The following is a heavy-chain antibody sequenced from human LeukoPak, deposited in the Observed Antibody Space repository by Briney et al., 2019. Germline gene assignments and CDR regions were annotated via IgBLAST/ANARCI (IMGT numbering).Heavy chain of an antibody. CDR1: GFIFSSFA. CDR2: ISDSGGST. CDR3: ARAYSSSSGSGY. J-gene: IGHJ4*02. V-gene: IGHV3-23*01. D-gene: IGHD6-6*01. Sequence: SGGSLRLSCAASGFIFSSFAMSWVRQVPGKGLEWVSSISDSGGSTYYAGSVKGRFTISRDNAKNTLYLQMNSLRAEDTAVYYCARAYSSSSGSGYWGQGTLVTVSS.